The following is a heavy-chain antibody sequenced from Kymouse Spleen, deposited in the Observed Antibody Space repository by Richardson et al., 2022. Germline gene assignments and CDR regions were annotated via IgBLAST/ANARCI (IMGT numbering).Heavy chain of an antibody. J-gene: IGHJ4*02. Sequence: EVQLVESGGGLVKPGGSLRLSCAASGFTFSSYSMNWVRQAPGKGLEWVSSISSSSSYIYYADSVKGRFTISRDNAKNSLYLQMNSLRAEDTAVYYCARGYSSGWYPFDYWGQGTLVTVSS. CDR2: ISSSSSYI. D-gene: IGHD6-19*01. V-gene: IGHV3-21*03. CDR3: ARGYSSGWYPFDY. CDR1: GFTFSSYS.